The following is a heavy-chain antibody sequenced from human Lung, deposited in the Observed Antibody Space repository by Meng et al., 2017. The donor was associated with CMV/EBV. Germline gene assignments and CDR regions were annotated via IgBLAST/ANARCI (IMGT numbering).Heavy chain of an antibody. Sequence: GGSLRLSCAASGFTFSSYWMSWVRQAPGKGLEWVANINQDGSEKYYVDSVEGRFTISRENAKDSLYLQMNALRAADTAVYYCARRPWGLDVWGQGSTVTVSS. CDR2: INQDGSEK. CDR3: ARRPWGLDV. V-gene: IGHV3-7*01. J-gene: IGHJ6*02. CDR1: GFTFSSYW.